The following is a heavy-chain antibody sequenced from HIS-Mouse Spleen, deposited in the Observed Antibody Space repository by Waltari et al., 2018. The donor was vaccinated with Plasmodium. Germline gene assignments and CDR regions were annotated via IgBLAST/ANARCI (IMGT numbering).Heavy chain of an antibody. Sequence: QITLKESGPTLVKPTQTLTLTCTFPGFSLSTSGVGVGWIRQPPGKALEWLALIYWDDDKRYSPSLKGRLTITKDTSKNQGVLTMTNMDPVDTATYYCAHRRFFLLGDNDAFDIWGQGTMVTVSS. CDR1: GFSLSTSGVG. CDR3: AHRRFFLLGDNDAFDI. J-gene: IGHJ3*02. V-gene: IGHV2-5*02. D-gene: IGHD3-16*01. CDR2: IYWDDDK.